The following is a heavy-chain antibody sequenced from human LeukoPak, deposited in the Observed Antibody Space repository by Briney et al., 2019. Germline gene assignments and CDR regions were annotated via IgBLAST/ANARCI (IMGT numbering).Heavy chain of an antibody. D-gene: IGHD4-17*01. CDR1: GGSFSGYY. V-gene: IGHV4-34*01. CDR2: INHSGST. J-gene: IGHJ4*02. CDR3: ARRISYGDYFH. Sequence: PSETLSLTCAVYGGSFSGYYWSWIRQPPGKGLEWIGEINHSGSTNYNPSLKSRVTISVDTSKNQFSLKLSSVTAADTAVYYCARRISYGDYFHWGQGTLVTVSS.